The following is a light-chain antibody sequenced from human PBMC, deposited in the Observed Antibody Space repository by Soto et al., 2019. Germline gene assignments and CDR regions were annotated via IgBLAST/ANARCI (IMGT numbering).Light chain of an antibody. Sequence: EIVLTQSPGTLSLSPGERATLSCRASQSVSSSYLAWYQQKPGQAPRLLIYGASSRATGIPHRFSGSGSGTSYTGTISTLETGGLESWDGDQYCSATITFSQG. J-gene: IGKJ2*01. CDR2: GAS. V-gene: IGKV3-20*01. CDR3: DQYCSATIT. CDR1: QSVSSSY.